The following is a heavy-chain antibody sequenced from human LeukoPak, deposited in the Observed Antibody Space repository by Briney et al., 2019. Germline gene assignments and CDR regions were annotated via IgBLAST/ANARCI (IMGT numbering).Heavy chain of an antibody. Sequence: GGSLRLSCAASGFTFSNYWMSWVRQAPGKGLEWVANIKQDESVTSYVDSVKGRFTISRDNSKNTLYLQMNSLRLEDTAGYYCAKGAGYSSNWNFDYWGQGTLVTVSS. CDR2: IKQDESVT. D-gene: IGHD6-13*01. V-gene: IGHV3-7*03. J-gene: IGHJ4*02. CDR1: GFTFSNYW. CDR3: AKGAGYSSNWNFDY.